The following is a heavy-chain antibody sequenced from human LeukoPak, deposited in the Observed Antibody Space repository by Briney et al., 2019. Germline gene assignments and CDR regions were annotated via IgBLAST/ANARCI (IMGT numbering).Heavy chain of an antibody. Sequence: ASVKVSCKVSGYTLTELSMHWVRQAPGKGLEWMGWISAYNGDTNYAPNLQGRVTMTTDTSTNTAYMEVRGLRSDDTAVCYCARPKPGSSGYWDYWGQGTLVTVSS. CDR1: GYTLTELS. V-gene: IGHV1-18*01. CDR3: ARPKPGSSGYWDY. CDR2: ISAYNGDT. D-gene: IGHD6-19*01. J-gene: IGHJ4*02.